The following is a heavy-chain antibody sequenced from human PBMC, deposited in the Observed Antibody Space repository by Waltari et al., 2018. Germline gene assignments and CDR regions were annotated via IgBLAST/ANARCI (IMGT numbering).Heavy chain of an antibody. J-gene: IGHJ2*01. CDR2: ISGSGVGT. Sequence: EVQLEESGGGLVQPGGALRLSCAASGFTFSSYAMSWVRQAPGKGLEGGSGISGSGVGTYYADSVKGRFNISRDNSRNTLDLQMNSLRAEDTAVYYCARARGRGVLDLWGRGTLVIVSS. CDR1: GFTFSSYA. V-gene: IGHV3-23*04. CDR3: ARARGRGVLDL.